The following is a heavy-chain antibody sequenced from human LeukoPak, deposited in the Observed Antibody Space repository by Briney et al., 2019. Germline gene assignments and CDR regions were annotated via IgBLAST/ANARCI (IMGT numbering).Heavy chain of an antibody. D-gene: IGHD1-1*01. CDR2: FDPEDGET. CDR1: GYTLTELS. CDR3: ATVSDSWNDGGVYYFDY. V-gene: IGHV1-24*01. Sequence: ASVKVSSKVSGYTLTELSMHWVRQAPGKGLEWMGGFDPEDGETIYAQKFQGRVTMTEDTSTDTAYMGLSSLRSEDTAVYYCATVSDSWNDGGVYYFDYWGQGTLVTVSS. J-gene: IGHJ4*02.